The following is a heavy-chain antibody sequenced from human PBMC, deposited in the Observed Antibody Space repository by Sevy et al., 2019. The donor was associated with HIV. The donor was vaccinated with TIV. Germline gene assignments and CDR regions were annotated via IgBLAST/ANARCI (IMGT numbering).Heavy chain of an antibody. CDR2: VKQDGSVK. J-gene: IGHJ4*02. D-gene: IGHD6-13*01. Sequence: GGSLRLSCVASGFTLDSYWMSWVRQTPGKGLEWVANVKQDGSVKYYVDSVKGRFTISRGNAGNLVYLQMNSLGVDDTALYYCVRAIAAHDSFWGQGTLVTVSS. V-gene: IGHV3-7*01. CDR3: VRAIAAHDSF. CDR1: GFTLDSYW.